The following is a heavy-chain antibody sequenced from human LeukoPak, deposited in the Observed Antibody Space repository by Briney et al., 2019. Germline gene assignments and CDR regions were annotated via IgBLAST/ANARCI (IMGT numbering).Heavy chain of an antibody. V-gene: IGHV3-23*01. CDR1: GFTFSSYA. J-gene: IGHJ3*02. D-gene: IGHD3-10*01. CDR3: AKDRGGRGGSDAFDI. CDR2: ISGSGGST. Sequence: GGSLRLSCAASGFTFSSYAMSWVRQAPGQWLEWVSAISGSGGSTYYADSVKGRFTISRDNSKNTLYLQMNSLRAEDTAVYYCAKDRGGRGGSDAFDIWGQGTMVTVSS.